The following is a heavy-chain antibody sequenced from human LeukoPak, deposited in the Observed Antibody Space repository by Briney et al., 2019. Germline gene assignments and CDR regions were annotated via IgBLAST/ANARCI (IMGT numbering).Heavy chain of an antibody. J-gene: IGHJ6*02. CDR1: GFSFSSYG. CDR2: ISDDGSHT. D-gene: IGHD2-15*01. CDR3: AKVGGSSFYYFYAMDV. Sequence: GRSLRLSCAGSGFSFSSYGMRWVRQAPGKGLEWVAVISDDGSHTFYPDSVKGRFSISRDNTKNTLYLQMTSLRTEDTAVYYCAKVGGSSFYYFYAMDVWGQGTTVTVSS. V-gene: IGHV3-30*18.